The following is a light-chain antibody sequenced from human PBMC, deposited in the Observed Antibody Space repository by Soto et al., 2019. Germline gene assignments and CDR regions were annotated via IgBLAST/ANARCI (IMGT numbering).Light chain of an antibody. J-gene: IGLJ1*01. V-gene: IGLV2-8*01. CDR1: SSDVGGYNY. Sequence: QSALTQPASVSGSPGQSITISCTGTSSDVGGYNYVSWYQQHPGKAPKLMIYEVTKRPSGVPDRFSGSKSGNTASLTVSGLQTEDEADYYCSSYAATNNYVFGSGTKLTVL. CDR2: EVT. CDR3: SSYAATNNYV.